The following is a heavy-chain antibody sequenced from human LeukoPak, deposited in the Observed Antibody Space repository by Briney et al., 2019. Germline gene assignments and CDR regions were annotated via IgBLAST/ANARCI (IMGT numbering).Heavy chain of an antibody. CDR1: GFTVSSNY. J-gene: IGHJ4*02. CDR3: SGGGIAVIDY. D-gene: IGHD3-16*02. CDR2: IYRGGST. V-gene: IGHV3-53*01. Sequence: PGGSLRLSCAASGFTVSSNYMTWVRQAPGKGLEWVSVIYRGGSTYYADSVKGRFTISRDNSKNTRYLQMNSLIAEDTAVYYCSGGGIAVIDYWGQGTLVTVSS.